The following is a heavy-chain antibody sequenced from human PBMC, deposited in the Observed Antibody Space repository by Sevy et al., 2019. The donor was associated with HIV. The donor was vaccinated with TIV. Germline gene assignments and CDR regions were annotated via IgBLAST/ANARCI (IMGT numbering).Heavy chain of an antibody. V-gene: IGHV4-34*01. CDR3: ARSWRGFGELYRAYYYYGMDV. Sequence: SETLSLTCAVYGGSFSGYYWSWIRQPPGKGLEWIGEINHSGSTNYNPSLKSRVTISVDTSKNQFSLKQSSVTAADTAVYYCARSWRGFGELYRAYYYYGMDVWGQGTTVTVSS. CDR1: GGSFSGYY. CDR2: INHSGST. J-gene: IGHJ6*02. D-gene: IGHD3-10*01.